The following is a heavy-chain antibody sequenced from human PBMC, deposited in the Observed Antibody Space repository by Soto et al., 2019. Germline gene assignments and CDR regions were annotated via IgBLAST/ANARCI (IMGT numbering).Heavy chain of an antibody. D-gene: IGHD2-21*02. CDR3: AHSSVVTPPIGAFDI. J-gene: IGHJ3*02. CDR1: GFSLSTSGVG. V-gene: IGHV2-5*01. Sequence: QITLKESGPTLVKPTQTLTLTCTFSGFSLSTSGVGVGWIRQPPGKALEWLVLIYWNDDKRYSPSLKSSRTITNDTSKYQVDLTMTNMDPVDTATYYCAHSSVVTPPIGAFDIWGQVTMVTVSS. CDR2: IYWNDDK.